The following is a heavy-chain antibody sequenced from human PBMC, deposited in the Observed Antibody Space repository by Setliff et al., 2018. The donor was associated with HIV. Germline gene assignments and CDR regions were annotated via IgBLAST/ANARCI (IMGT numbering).Heavy chain of an antibody. CDR1: GGSISSSTYY. J-gene: IGHJ4*02. CDR2: IYSSGST. CDR3: AAGGHRLHDY. D-gene: IGHD1-26*01. Sequence: PSETLSLTCTVSGGSISSSTYYWGWIRQPPGKGLEWIGTIYSSGSTFYKASLKSRVNISLDTAKNQFSLKLRSVTAADTAVYYCAAGGHRLHDYWGQGTLVTVSS. V-gene: IGHV4-39*07.